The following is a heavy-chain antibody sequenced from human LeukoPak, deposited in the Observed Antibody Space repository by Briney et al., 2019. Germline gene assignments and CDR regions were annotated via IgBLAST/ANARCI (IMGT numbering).Heavy chain of an antibody. CDR1: GGSISSYY. V-gene: IGHV4-59*12. CDR3: ARAEVSRSSLVYFDY. Sequence: SETLSLTCTVSGGSISSYYWSWIRQPPGKGLEWIGYIYYSGSTYYNPSLKSRVTISVDTSKNQFSLKLSSVTAADTAVYYCARAEVSRSSLVYFDYWGQGTLVTVSS. D-gene: IGHD1-14*01. CDR2: IYYSGST. J-gene: IGHJ4*02.